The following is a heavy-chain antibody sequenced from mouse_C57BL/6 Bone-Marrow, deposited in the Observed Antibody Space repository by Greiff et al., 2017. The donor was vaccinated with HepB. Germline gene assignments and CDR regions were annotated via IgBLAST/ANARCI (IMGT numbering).Heavy chain of an antibody. D-gene: IGHD1-1*01. CDR3: ARVYYGSSYDAMDY. Sequence: VQLQQPGAELVKPGASVKMSCKASGYTFTSYWITWVKQRPGQGLEWIGDIYPGSGSTNYNEKFKSKATLTVDTSSSTAYMQLSSLTSEDSAVYYCARVYYGSSYDAMDYWGQGTSVTVSS. J-gene: IGHJ4*01. CDR2: IYPGSGST. CDR1: GYTFTSYW. V-gene: IGHV1-55*01.